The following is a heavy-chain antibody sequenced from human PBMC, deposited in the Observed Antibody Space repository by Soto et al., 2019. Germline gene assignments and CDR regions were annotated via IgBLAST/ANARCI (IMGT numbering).Heavy chain of an antibody. J-gene: IGHJ6*02. CDR3: AMVDVYVTPSPQDV. CDR1: GYTFTRYG. D-gene: IGHD3-16*01. CDR2: INTYNGNT. Sequence: QVQLVQSGAEVKNPGASVKVSCKASGYTFTRYGIGWARQAPGQGLEWMGWINTYNGNTNYAQNVQGRVTLTTDTSTSTAYMELRSRRSNDTAIYYCAMVDVYVTPSPQDVWGQGTKVSVSS. V-gene: IGHV1-18*01.